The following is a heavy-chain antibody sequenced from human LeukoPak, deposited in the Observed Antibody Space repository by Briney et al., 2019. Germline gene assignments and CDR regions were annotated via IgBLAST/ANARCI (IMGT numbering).Heavy chain of an antibody. CDR1: GGSISSGGYY. D-gene: IGHD3-22*01. CDR2: IYYSGST. V-gene: IGHV4-31*03. CDR3: AREGEYYDSSGRHDAFDI. Sequence: PSQTLSLTCTVSGGSISSGGYYWSWIRQHPGKGLDWIGYIYYSGSTYYNPSLKSRVTISVDASNNQFSLKLSSVTAADTAVYYCAREGEYYDSSGRHDAFDIWGQGTMVTVSS. J-gene: IGHJ3*02.